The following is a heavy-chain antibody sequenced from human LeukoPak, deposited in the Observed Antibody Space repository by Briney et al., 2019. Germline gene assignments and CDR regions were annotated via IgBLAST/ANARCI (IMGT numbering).Heavy chain of an antibody. Sequence: PVKVSCKASGGTFSSYAISWVRQAPGQGLEWMGRIIPILGIANYAQKFQGRVTITADKSTSTAYMELSSLRSEDTAVYYCARESTVTTRAFDIWGQGTMVTVSS. CDR1: GGTFSSYA. V-gene: IGHV1-69*04. CDR2: IIPILGIA. J-gene: IGHJ3*02. D-gene: IGHD4-17*01. CDR3: ARESTVTTRAFDI.